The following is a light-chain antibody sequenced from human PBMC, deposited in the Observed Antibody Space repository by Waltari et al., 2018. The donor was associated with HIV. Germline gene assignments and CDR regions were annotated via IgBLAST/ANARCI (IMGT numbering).Light chain of an antibody. CDR2: WAS. Sequence: DIVMTQSPDSLVVSLGERATINCKSSQSVLYSSNNKNYLAWYQQKPGQPPKLLIYWASTRESGVPGRFSCSGSGTDFTLTISSLQAEDVAVYCCQQYYSTPLTFGGGTKVEIK. J-gene: IGKJ4*01. V-gene: IGKV4-1*01. CDR1: QSVLYSSNNKNY. CDR3: QQYYSTPLT.